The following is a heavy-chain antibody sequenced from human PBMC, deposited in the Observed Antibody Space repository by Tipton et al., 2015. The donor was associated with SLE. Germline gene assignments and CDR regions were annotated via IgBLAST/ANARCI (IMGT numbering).Heavy chain of an antibody. CDR3: ARHLDGTYGSHAFDI. CDR2: INHSGST. V-gene: IGHV4-34*01. CDR1: GRSFSGYY. D-gene: IGHD1-26*01. J-gene: IGHJ3*02. Sequence: TLSLTCAVYGRSFSGYYWSWIRQPPGKGLEWIGEINHSGSTNYNPSLKSRVTISADTSKNQFSLKLSSVTAADTAVYYCARHLDGTYGSHAFDIWGQGTMVTVSS.